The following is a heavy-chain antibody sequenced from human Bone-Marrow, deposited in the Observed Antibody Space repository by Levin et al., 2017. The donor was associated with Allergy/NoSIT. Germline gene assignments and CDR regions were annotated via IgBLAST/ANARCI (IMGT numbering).Heavy chain of an antibody. CDR2: VYYSGST. D-gene: IGHD6-13*01. J-gene: IGHJ4*02. CDR1: GGSVSSGSYY. Sequence: SQTLSLTCTVSGGSVSSGSYYWSWIRQPPGKGLEWIGYVYYSGSTNYNPSLKSRVTISVDTSKNQFSLKLSSVTAADTAVYYCARINYSTPRPGDYWGQGTLVTVSS. V-gene: IGHV4-61*01. CDR3: ARINYSTPRPGDY.